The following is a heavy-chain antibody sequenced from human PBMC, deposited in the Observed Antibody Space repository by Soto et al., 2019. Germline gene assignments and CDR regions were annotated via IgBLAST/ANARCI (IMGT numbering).Heavy chain of an antibody. Sequence: ASVKVSCKASGGTFSSYAISWVRQAPGQGLEWMGGIIPIFGTANYAQKFQGRVTITADESTSTAYMELSSLRSEDTAVYYCARDQGSGSYSLYYGMDVWGQGTTVTVSS. D-gene: IGHD3-10*01. J-gene: IGHJ6*02. CDR1: GGTFSSYA. CDR3: ARDQGSGSYSLYYGMDV. V-gene: IGHV1-69*13. CDR2: IIPIFGTA.